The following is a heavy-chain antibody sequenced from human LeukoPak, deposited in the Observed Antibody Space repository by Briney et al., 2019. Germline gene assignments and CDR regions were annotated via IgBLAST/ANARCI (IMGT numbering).Heavy chain of an antibody. CDR2: ISYDGSNK. CDR3: ARDKSRYSSSWWYYFDY. CDR1: GFTFSSYA. V-gene: IGHV3-30-3*01. J-gene: IGHJ4*02. Sequence: PGGSLRLSCAASGFTFSSYAMHWVRQAPGKGLEWVAVISYDGSNKYYADSVKGRFTISRDNSKNTLYLQMNSLRAEDTAVYYCARDKSRYSSSWWYYFDYWGQGTLVTVSS. D-gene: IGHD6-13*01.